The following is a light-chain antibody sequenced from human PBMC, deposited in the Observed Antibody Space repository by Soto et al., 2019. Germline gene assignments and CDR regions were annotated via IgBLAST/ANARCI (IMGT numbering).Light chain of an antibody. CDR1: QSVLHRPTNNNY. CDR3: HQYYSIPRT. CDR2: WAS. Sequence: DIVMTQSPDSLAVSLGERATINCKSSQSVLHRPTNNNYLAWYQKKPGQPPKLLIYWASTRESGVPDRFSASGSGTDFTLTINSLQAEDAAVYYCHQYYSIPRTFGQGTKVEIK. V-gene: IGKV4-1*01. J-gene: IGKJ1*01.